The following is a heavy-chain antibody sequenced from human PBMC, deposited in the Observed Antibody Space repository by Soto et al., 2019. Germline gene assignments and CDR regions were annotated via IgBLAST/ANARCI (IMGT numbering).Heavy chain of an antibody. CDR1: GGSFIGYS. J-gene: IGHJ6*02. Sequence: SQTLSLTCAADGGSFIGYSYTWIRQPPGTGLEWSGQLTHSGSTTDTPTPKCRVTISVGTQTIKFSLRLSSVTDADTAVYYCAREYGDYAGLYYYYGMDVWGQGTTVTASS. V-gene: IGHV4-34*01. CDR3: AREYGDYAGLYYYYGMDV. D-gene: IGHD4-17*01. CDR2: LTHSGST.